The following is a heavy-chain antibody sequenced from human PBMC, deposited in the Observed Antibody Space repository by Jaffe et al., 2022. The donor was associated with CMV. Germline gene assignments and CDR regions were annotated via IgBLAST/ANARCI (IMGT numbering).Heavy chain of an antibody. CDR1: GFTFSSYA. CDR2: ISGSGGST. Sequence: EVQLLESGGGLVQPGGSLRLSCAASGFTFSSYAMSWVRQAPGKGLEWVSAISGSGGSTYYADSVKGRFTISRDNSKNTLYLQMNSLRAEDTAVYYCAKAHELGYCSSTSCSEAYYGMDVWGQGTTVTVSS. V-gene: IGHV3-23*01. J-gene: IGHJ6*02. CDR3: AKAHELGYCSSTSCSEAYYGMDV. D-gene: IGHD2-2*01.